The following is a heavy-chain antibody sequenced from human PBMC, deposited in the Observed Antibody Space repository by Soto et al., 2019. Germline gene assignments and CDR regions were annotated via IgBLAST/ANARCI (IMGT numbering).Heavy chain of an antibody. CDR3: ARDKITGLFDY. CDR1: GGSISSSSYY. D-gene: IGHD2-8*02. V-gene: IGHV4-39*02. CDR2: IYYSGST. J-gene: IGHJ4*02. Sequence: SETLSLTCTVSGGSISSSSYYWGWIRQPPGKGLEWIGSIYYSGSTYYNPSLKSRVTISVDTSKNQFSLKLTSVTAADTAVYDCARDKITGLFDYWGQGTLVTVSS.